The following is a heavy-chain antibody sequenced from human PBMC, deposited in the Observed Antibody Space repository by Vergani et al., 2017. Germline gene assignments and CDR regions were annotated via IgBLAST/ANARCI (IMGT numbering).Heavy chain of an antibody. D-gene: IGHD5-24*01. CDR2: IIPIFGTA. CDR1: GCTFSSYA. J-gene: IGHJ4*02. CDR3: ATWGWLQLVLVEAYYFDY. Sequence: QVQLVQSGAEVKKPGSSVKVSCKASGCTFSSYAISWVRQAPGQGLEWMGGIIPIFGTANYAQKFQGRVTITADESTSTAYMELSSLRSEDTAVYYCATWGWLQLVLVEAYYFDYWGQGTLVTVSS. V-gene: IGHV1-69*01.